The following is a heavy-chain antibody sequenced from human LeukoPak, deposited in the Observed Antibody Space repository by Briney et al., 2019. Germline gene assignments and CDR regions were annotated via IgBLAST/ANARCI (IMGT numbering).Heavy chain of an antibody. V-gene: IGHV1-8*03. CDR1: GYTFTSYD. CDR2: MNPNSGNT. Sequence: ASVKVSCKASGYTFTSYDINWVRQATGQGLEWMGWMNPNSGNTGYAQKFQGRVTITRSTPISTAYMELSSLRSEDTAVYYCARGPFYYYYYYMDVWGKGTTVTVSS. J-gene: IGHJ6*03. CDR3: ARGPFYYYYYYMDV.